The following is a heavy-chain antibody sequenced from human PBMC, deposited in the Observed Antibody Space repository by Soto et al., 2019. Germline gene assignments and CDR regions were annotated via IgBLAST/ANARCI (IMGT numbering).Heavy chain of an antibody. CDR2: INHSGST. Sequence: SETLSLTCAVYGGSFSGYYWIWIRQPPGKGLEWIGEINHSGSTNYNPSLKSRVTISVDTSKNQFSLKLSSVTAADTAVYYCARVRLRYFDWLLAAFDIWGQGTMVTVSS. J-gene: IGHJ3*02. D-gene: IGHD3-9*01. V-gene: IGHV4-34*01. CDR3: ARVRLRYFDWLLAAFDI. CDR1: GGSFSGYY.